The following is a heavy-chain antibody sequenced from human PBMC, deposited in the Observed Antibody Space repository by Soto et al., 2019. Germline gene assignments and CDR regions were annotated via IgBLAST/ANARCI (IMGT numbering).Heavy chain of an antibody. CDR2: INSDGSST. CDR3: ARVPVSYYVILTGDWSRERYNDLDF. J-gene: IGHJ6*01. D-gene: IGHD3-9*01. V-gene: IGHV3-74*01. Sequence: GGSLRLSCAASGFTFSSYWMHWVRQPPGKGLVWVSRINSDGSSTSYADSVKGRFTISRDNAKNTLYLQMKSLGAEDTAVYYCARVPVSYYVILTGDWSRERYNDLDFRGHGRTRTVST. CDR1: GFTFSSYW.